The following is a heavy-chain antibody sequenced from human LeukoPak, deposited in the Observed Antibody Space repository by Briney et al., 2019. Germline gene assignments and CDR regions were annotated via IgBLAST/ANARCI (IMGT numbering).Heavy chain of an antibody. J-gene: IGHJ5*02. D-gene: IGHD1-26*01. CDR3: AKEVQGGDWFDP. Sequence: SETLSLTCTVSGGSISSYYWSWIRQPPGKGLEWIGYIYYSGSTNYNPSLKSRVTISVDTSKNRFSLKLSSVTAADTAVYYCAKEVQGGDWFDPWGQGTLVTVSS. V-gene: IGHV4-59*01. CDR1: GGSISSYY. CDR2: IYYSGST.